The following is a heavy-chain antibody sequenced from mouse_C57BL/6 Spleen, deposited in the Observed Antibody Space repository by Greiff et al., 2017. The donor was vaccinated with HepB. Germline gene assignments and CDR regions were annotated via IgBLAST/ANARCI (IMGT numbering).Heavy chain of an antibody. CDR3: AKNRYYYGSSYYAMDY. Sequence: VQLQQSGPGLVQPSQSLSITCTVSGFSLTSYGVHWVRQSPGKGLEWLGVIWRGGSTDYNAAFMSRLSITKDNSKSQVFFKMNSLQADDTAIYYCAKNRYYYGSSYYAMDYWGQGTSVTVSS. V-gene: IGHV2-5*01. J-gene: IGHJ4*01. CDR1: GFSLTSYG. D-gene: IGHD1-1*01. CDR2: IWRGGST.